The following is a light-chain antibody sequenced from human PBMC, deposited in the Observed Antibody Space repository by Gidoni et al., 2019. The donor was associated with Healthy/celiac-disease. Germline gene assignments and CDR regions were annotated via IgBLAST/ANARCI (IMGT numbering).Light chain of an antibody. J-gene: IGKJ2*01. CDR3: QQYGSSPRMYT. V-gene: IGKV3-20*01. CDR2: GAS. Sequence: IVLTQPRGTLSFSPGERASLSCRASQSVSSSYLAWYQQKPGQAPRLLIYGASSRATGIPDRFSGSGSGTDFTLTISRLEPEDVAVYYCQQYGSSPRMYTFGPGTKLEIK. CDR1: QSVSSSY.